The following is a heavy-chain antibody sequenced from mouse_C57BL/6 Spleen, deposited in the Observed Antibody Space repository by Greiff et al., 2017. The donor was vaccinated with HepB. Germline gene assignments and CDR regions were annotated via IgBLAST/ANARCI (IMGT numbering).Heavy chain of an antibody. CDR2: ISSGGDYI. V-gene: IGHV5-9-1*02. CDR1: GFTFSSYA. D-gene: IGHD2-3*01. Sequence: EVKLMESGAGLVKPGGSLKLSCAASGFTFSSYAMSWVRQTPEKRLEWVAYISSGGDYIYYADTVKGRCTISRDNARNTLYLQMNSLTSEDTAMDYYTSDDNENAMDYWGQGTSVTVSS. CDR3: TSDDNENAMDY. J-gene: IGHJ4*01.